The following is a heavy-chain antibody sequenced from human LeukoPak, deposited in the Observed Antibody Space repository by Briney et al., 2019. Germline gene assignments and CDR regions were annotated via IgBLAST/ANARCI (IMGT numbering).Heavy chain of an antibody. CDR3: ASRPLLRFLEWLPLWAFDI. V-gene: IGHV4-34*01. J-gene: IGHJ3*02. CDR1: GGSISSYY. Sequence: SETLSLTCTVSGGSISSYYWSWIRQPPGKGLEWIGEINHSGSTNYNPSLKSRVTISVDTSKNQFSLKLSSVTAADTAVYYCASRPLLRFLEWLPLWAFDIWGQGTMVTVSS. D-gene: IGHD3-3*01. CDR2: INHSGST.